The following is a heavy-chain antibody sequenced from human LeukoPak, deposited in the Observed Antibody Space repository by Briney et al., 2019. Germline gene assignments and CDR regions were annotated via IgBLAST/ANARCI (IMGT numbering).Heavy chain of an antibody. CDR3: ARTYSSSWYWFDP. CDR2: IDPSDSYT. CDR1: GCSFTSYW. V-gene: IGHV5-10-1*01. J-gene: IGHJ5*02. D-gene: IGHD6-13*01. Sequence: GGSLQSSLKGSGCSFTSYWISWVRPRPGKGLEGMGRIDPSDSYTNYSPSFQGHVTISADKSISTAYLQWSSLKASDTAMYYCARTYSSSWYWFDPWGQGTLVTVSS.